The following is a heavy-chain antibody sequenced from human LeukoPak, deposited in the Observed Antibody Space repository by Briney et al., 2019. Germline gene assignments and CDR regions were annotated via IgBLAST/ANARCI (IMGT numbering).Heavy chain of an antibody. V-gene: IGHV1-46*01. CDR2: FYPNSAYT. Sequence: ASVKVSCKASGYTFTDYAVHWVRQAPGQGLEWLGIFYPNSAYTIYAQTFQGRVTMTGDASTDSAYMELSSLRSEDTAIYFCAREALSEVFGLDVWGQGTTVTVSS. CDR1: GYTFTDYA. J-gene: IGHJ6*02. CDR3: AREALSEVFGLDV.